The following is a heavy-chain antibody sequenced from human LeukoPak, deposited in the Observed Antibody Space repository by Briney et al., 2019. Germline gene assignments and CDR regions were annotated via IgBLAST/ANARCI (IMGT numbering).Heavy chain of an antibody. V-gene: IGHV4-34*01. CDR2: INHSGST. J-gene: IGHJ3*02. D-gene: IGHD2-8*01. CDR1: GGSFSGYY. Sequence: SETLSLTCAVYGGSFSGYYWSWIRQPPGKGLEWIGEINHSGSTNYNPSLKSRVTISVDTSKNQFSLKLSSVTAADTAVYYCARDRVMVYAIRGKHAFDIWGQGTMVTVSS. CDR3: ARDRVMVYAIRGKHAFDI.